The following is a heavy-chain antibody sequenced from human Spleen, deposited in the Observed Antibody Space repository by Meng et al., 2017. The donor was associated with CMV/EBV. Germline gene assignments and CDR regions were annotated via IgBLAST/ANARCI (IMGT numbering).Heavy chain of an antibody. Sequence: SETLSLTCTVSGASISSAGNYWSWIRQHPGKGLEWIGYIFYSGSTYYNPSLRSRVTISLDTSKNQFSLNLSSVIAADTAVYYCARGKLVATGTSPDYWGQGILVTVSS. CDR2: IFYSGST. V-gene: IGHV4-31*03. CDR3: ARGKLVATGTSPDY. J-gene: IGHJ4*02. CDR1: GASISSAGNY. D-gene: IGHD2-15*01.